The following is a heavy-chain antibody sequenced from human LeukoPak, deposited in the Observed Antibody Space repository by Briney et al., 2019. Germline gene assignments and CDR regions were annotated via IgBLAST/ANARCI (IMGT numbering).Heavy chain of an antibody. J-gene: IGHJ4*02. CDR2: MNPNSGNT. V-gene: IGHV1-8*03. Sequence: GASVKVSCKASGYTFTSYDINWVRQATGQGLEWMGWMNPNSGNTGYAQKFQDRVTITRNTSISTAYMELSSLRSEDTAVYYCARGNYDYVWGSYLPRDYWGQGTLVTVSS. CDR1: GYTFTSYD. CDR3: ARGNYDYVWGSYLPRDY. D-gene: IGHD3-16*02.